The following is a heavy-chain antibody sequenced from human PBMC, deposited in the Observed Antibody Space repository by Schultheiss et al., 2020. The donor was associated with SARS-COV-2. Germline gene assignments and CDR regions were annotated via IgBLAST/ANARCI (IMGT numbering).Heavy chain of an antibody. D-gene: IGHD3-22*01. V-gene: IGHV4-39*02. CDR3: ARDRVTVISEGTFDI. Sequence: SETLSLTCTVSGGSISSSSYYWGWIRQPPGKGLEWIGSIYYSGSTYYNPSLKSRVTISVDTSKNQFSLKLSSVTAADTAVYYCARDRVTVISEGTFDIWGQGTTVTVSS. CDR2: IYYSGST. J-gene: IGHJ3*02. CDR1: GGSISSSSYY.